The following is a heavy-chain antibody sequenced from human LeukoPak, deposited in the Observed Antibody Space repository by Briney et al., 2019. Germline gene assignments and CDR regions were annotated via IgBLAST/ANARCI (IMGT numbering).Heavy chain of an antibody. V-gene: IGHV4-4*07. CDR1: GGSISGYY. Sequence: SETLSLTCTVSGGSISGYYWSWIRQPAGKGLEWIGRIYASGSTNYNPSLKSRVTMSVDTSNNQFSLKLNSVTAADTAVYYCARDPSSVPHSTNWAANYFDPWGQGTLVTVSS. CDR2: IYASGST. J-gene: IGHJ5*02. D-gene: IGHD2-2*01. CDR3: ARDPSSVPHSTNWAANYFDP.